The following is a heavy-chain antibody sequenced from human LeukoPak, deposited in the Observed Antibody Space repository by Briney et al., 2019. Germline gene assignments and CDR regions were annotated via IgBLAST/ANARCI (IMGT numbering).Heavy chain of an antibody. CDR1: GYTFTGYY. V-gene: IGHV1-2*02. CDR2: INPNSGGT. D-gene: IGHD3-22*01. CDR3: ARFYDSRGYYYFDY. Sequence: GASVKVSCKASGYTFTGYYMHWVRRAPGQGLEWMGWINPNSGGTNYAQKFQGRVTMTRDTSISTAYMELSRLRSDDTAVYYCARFYDSRGYYYFDYWGQGTLVTVSS. J-gene: IGHJ4*02.